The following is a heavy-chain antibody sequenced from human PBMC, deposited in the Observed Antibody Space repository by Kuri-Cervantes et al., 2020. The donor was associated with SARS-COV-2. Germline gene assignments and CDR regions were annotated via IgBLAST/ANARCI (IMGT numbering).Heavy chain of an antibody. CDR3: ARDLRGYCSGGSCYW. Sequence: GESLKISCAASGFTFSDYYMRWIRQAPGKGLEWVSYISSSGSAIYYADSVKGRFTISRDNAKNSLYLQMNSLRAEDTAVYYCARDLRGYCSGGSCYWGGQGTLVTVSS. J-gene: IGHJ4*02. V-gene: IGHV3-11*04. D-gene: IGHD2-15*01. CDR1: GFTFSDYY. CDR2: ISSSGSAI.